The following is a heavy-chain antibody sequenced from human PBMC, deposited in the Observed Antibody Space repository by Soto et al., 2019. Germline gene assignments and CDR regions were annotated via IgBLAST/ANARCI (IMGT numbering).Heavy chain of an antibody. Sequence: ASVKVSCKASGYTFTSYNINWVRQAPGQGLEWVAGSNSNSGNSDHAQKFQGRLTVTRDTSISTAYMELSSLRSDDTAVHYCALRRVFDHWGPGTLVTVSS. V-gene: IGHV1-8*01. J-gene: IGHJ4*02. CDR2: SNSNSGNS. D-gene: IGHD3-16*01. CDR1: GYTFTSYN. CDR3: ALRRVFDH.